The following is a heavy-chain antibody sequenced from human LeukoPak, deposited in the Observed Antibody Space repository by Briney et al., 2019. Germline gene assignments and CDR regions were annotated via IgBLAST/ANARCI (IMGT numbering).Heavy chain of an antibody. J-gene: IGHJ4*02. Sequence: GGSLRLSCSASGFTFSSYNMHWVRQAPGKGLEYVSGISGNGGSTFYADSVKGRFTISRDKSTNTLYLQMSSLRAVDTAVYYCVKDRSGSWAFDYWGQGTLVTVSS. V-gene: IGHV3-64D*09. CDR1: GFTFSSYN. CDR3: VKDRSGSWAFDY. D-gene: IGHD6-13*01. CDR2: ISGNGGST.